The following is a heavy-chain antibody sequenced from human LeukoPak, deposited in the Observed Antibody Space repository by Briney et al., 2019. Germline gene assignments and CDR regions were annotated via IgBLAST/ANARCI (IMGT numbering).Heavy chain of an antibody. V-gene: IGHV3-21*01. J-gene: IGHJ4*02. CDR2: ISSRSSYI. Sequence: GGSLRLSCAASGFTFSSYSMNWVRQAPGKGLEWVSSISSRSSYIYYADSVKGRFTISRDNAKNSLYLQMNSLRAEDTAVYYCARGSGVDFWSGYYPLDYWGQGTLVTVSS. CDR1: GFTFSSYS. CDR3: ARGSGVDFWSGYYPLDY. D-gene: IGHD3-3*01.